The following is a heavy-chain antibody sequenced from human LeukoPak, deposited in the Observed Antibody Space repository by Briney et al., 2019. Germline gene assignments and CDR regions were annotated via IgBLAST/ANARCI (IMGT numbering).Heavy chain of an antibody. V-gene: IGHV3-23*01. D-gene: IGHD2-15*01. Sequence: GGSLRLSCAASRFTFSNYAMSWVRQAPGKGLEWVSSIRDSAYRTYYADSVKGRFTISRDNSKNTLYLQMNSLRAEDTAVYYCAKAPVTTCRGAFCYPFDYWGLGTLVTVSS. CDR3: AKAPVTTCRGAFCYPFDY. CDR2: IRDSAYRT. CDR1: RFTFSNYA. J-gene: IGHJ4*02.